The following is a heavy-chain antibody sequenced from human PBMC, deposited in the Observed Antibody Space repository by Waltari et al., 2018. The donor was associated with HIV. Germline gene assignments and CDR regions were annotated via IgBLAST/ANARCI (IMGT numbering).Heavy chain of an antibody. V-gene: IGHV3-21*01. J-gene: IGHJ4*02. CDR3: AKPWDSNWFADS. D-gene: IGHD6-13*01. Sequence: EVQLVESGGGLVKPGGSLRLSCAASGFTFSNYNMNWVRQAPGKGLEWVSAITQTGDGAHYVDSVRGRFIISRDNARNSLFLQMNSLKVEDTAVYYCAKPWDSNWFADSWGQGVLVTVSS. CDR1: GFTFSNYN. CDR2: ITQTGDGA.